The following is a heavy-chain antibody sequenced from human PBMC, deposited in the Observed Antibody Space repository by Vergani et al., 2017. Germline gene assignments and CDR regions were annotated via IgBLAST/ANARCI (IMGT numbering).Heavy chain of an antibody. CDR3: ARENCSSTSCYPYWFDP. CDR2: IIPIFGTA. V-gene: IGHV1-69*01. Sequence: QVQPVQSGAEVKKPGSSVKVSCKASGGTFSSYAISWVRQAPGQGLEWMGGIIPIFGTANYAQKFQGRVTITADESTSTAYMELSSLRSEDTAVYYCARENCSSTSCYPYWFDPWGQGTLVTVSS. D-gene: IGHD2-2*01. J-gene: IGHJ5*02. CDR1: GGTFSSYA.